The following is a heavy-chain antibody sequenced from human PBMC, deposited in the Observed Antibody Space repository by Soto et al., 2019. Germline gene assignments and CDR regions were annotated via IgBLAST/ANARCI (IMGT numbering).Heavy chain of an antibody. CDR3: APSFSHSSGWLFDY. CDR1: GFSLSTSGVG. Sequence: QITLKESGPTLVKPTQTLTLTCTFSGFSLSTSGVGVCWISQPPGKALECLALIYWDDDKRYSPSLKSRLTITKDTSKNRVVLTMTNMDPVDTATYYCAPSFSHSSGWLFDYWCQGTLITVS. J-gene: IGHJ4*02. CDR2: IYWDDDK. D-gene: IGHD6-19*01. V-gene: IGHV2-5*02.